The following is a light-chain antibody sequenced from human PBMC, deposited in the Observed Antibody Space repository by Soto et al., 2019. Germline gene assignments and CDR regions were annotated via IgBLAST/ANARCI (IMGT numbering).Light chain of an antibody. CDR1: KSGLYSSNNKNY. Sequence: DIVMTPPPESLPVSLGESTAINCYSSKSGLYSSNNKNYLAWYQQKPGQAPRLLIYDTSSRATGIPDRFSGSGSGTDFTLTISSLQPEDVAVYYCQRYNSAPRTFGQGTKVDIK. V-gene: IGKV4-1*01. J-gene: IGKJ1*01. CDR3: QRYNSAPRT. CDR2: DTS.